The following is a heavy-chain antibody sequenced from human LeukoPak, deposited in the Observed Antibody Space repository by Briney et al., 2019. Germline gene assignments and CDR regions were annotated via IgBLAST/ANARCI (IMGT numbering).Heavy chain of an antibody. J-gene: IGHJ4*02. Sequence: PSETLSLTCAVYGGSFSGYYWSWIRQPAGKGLEWIGRIYTSGSTNYNPSLKSRVTISVDTSKNQFSLRLSSVTAADTAVYYCARDFYGSPGFWGQGTLVTVSS. D-gene: IGHD3-10*01. CDR1: GGSFSGYY. CDR2: IYTSGST. CDR3: ARDFYGSPGF. V-gene: IGHV4-59*10.